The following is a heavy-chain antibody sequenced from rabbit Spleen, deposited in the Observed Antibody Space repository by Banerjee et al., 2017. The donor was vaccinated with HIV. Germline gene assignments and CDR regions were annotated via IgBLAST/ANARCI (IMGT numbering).Heavy chain of an antibody. D-gene: IGHD6-1*01. CDR3: ARSVIGYGDAFNL. CDR2: IDAGSGGST. J-gene: IGHJ4*01. Sequence: QEQLEESGGDLVKPEGSLTLTCTASGFSFSSSYWICWVRQAPGKGLEWIACIDAGSGGSTYYASWAKGRFTISKTSSTTVTLQMTSLTAADTATYFCARSVIGYGDAFNLWGPGTLVTVS. CDR1: GFSFSSSYW. V-gene: IGHV1S45*01.